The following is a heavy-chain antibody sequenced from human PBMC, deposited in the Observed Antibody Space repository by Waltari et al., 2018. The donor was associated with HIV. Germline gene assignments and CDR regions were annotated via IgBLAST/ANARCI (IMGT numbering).Heavy chain of an antibody. Sequence: EVQLLESGGGLVQRGKSLRLSCAGSGFTFSDYAMSWVRQTPGKGLEWVSGISASGANTFYADSVKGRFTISRDNSRNALYLQMNALKDEDSAVYYCTKGERVVTAVLWYCDAWGHGTRVSVSS. CDR2: ISASGANT. D-gene: IGHD2-21*02. V-gene: IGHV3-23*01. CDR1: GFTFSDYA. CDR3: TKGERVVTAVLWYCDA. J-gene: IGHJ2*01.